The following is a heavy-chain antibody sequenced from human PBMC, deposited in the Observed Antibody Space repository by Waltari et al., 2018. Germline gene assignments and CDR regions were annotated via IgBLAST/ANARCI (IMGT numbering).Heavy chain of an antibody. CDR1: GGSVNSYY. J-gene: IGHJ5*02. Sequence: QVQLQQWGAGLLKPSETLSLTCAVHGGSVNSYYWGWIRQPPGKGLEWIGEISHNGRTNENPSLKSRVAISVDTSKNHFSLKLNFLTAADTAVYYCARGEQLHLIRRNSFDTWGQGTLVTVSS. D-gene: IGHD1-1*01. CDR2: ISHNGRT. CDR3: ARGEQLHLIRRNSFDT. V-gene: IGHV4-34*01.